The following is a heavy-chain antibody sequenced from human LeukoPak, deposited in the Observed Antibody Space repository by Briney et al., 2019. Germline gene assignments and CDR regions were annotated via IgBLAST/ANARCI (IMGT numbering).Heavy chain of an antibody. CDR3: ASARGYCIGASCHDNDAFDI. CDR1: GYTFTGYY. D-gene: IGHD2-15*01. Sequence: ASVKVSCKASGYTFTGYYMHWVRQAPGQGLEWMGWVNPNSGGTNFAQKFQGRVTLTRDTSISTAYMELSSLTSDDTAVYYCASARGYCIGASCHDNDAFDIWGQGTRVTVSS. J-gene: IGHJ3*02. CDR2: VNPNSGGT. V-gene: IGHV1-2*02.